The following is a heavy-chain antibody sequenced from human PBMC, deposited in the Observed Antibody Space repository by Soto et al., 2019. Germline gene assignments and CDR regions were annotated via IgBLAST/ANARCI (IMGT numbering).Heavy chain of an antibody. CDR3: ASLYYYDSSGYREDYYYYGMDV. D-gene: IGHD3-22*01. CDR2: IYYSGST. V-gene: IGHV4-39*01. J-gene: IGHJ6*02. Sequence: SSETLSLTYTVSGGSISSSSYYWGWIRQPPGKGLEWIGSIYYSGSTYYNPSLKSRVTISVDTSKNQFSLKLSSVTAADTAVYYCASLYYYDSSGYREDYYYYGMDVWGQGTTVTVSS. CDR1: GGSISSSSYY.